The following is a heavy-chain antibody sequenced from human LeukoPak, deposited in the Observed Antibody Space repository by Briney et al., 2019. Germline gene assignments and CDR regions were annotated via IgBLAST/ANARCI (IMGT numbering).Heavy chain of an antibody. Sequence: RASETLSLTCTVSGGSISSSSSYWVWLRQPPGMGLEWIGSIYYSGSTYSNPSLKSQFTISVDTSKNQFSLKVSSVAAADTAVYYCARYESSAYGIDVWGRGTLVTVSS. CDR2: IYYSGST. CDR1: GGSISSSSSY. D-gene: IGHD3-22*01. CDR3: ARYESSAYGIDV. V-gene: IGHV4-39*01. J-gene: IGHJ2*01.